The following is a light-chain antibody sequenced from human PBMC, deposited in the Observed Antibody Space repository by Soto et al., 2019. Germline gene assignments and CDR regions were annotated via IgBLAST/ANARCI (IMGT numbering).Light chain of an antibody. CDR2: RNN. CDR3: AAWDDSLSGQV. Sequence: QCVLTQPASASGTAGQRVTISCNGSSSNIGSNYVYWYQQLPGTAPKLLIYRNNQRPSGVPDRFSGSKSGTSASLAISGLRSEDEADYYCAAWDDSLSGQVFGTGTEVTVL. CDR1: SSNIGSNY. V-gene: IGLV1-47*01. J-gene: IGLJ1*01.